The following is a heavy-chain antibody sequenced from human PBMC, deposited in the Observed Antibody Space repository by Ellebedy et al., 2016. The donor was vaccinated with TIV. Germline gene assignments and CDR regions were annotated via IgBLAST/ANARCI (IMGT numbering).Heavy chain of an antibody. CDR2: MDQDGSKT. D-gene: IGHD3-10*01. V-gene: IGHV3-7*03. CDR3: ARDDGSEGALGY. CDR1: GFTFSSFW. J-gene: IGHJ4*02. Sequence: GESLKISCAAPGFTFSSFWMTWARQVPGKGLEWVANMDQDGSKTNYVGSVKGRFSISRDNAQNSLYLQMNSLRAEDTAMYYCARDDGSEGALGYWGQGTLVTVSS.